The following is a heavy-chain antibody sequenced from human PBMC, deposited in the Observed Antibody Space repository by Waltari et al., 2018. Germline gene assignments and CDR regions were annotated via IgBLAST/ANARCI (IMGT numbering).Heavy chain of an antibody. CDR3: ARITYYDLWSGYNGMDV. CDR1: GGSFSGYY. Sequence: QVQLQQWGAGLLKPSETLSLTCAVYGGSFSGYYWSWIRQPPGKGLEWIGEINHSGSTNYNPSLKSRVTISVDTSKNQFSLKLSSVTAADTAVYYCARITYYDLWSGYNGMDVWGQGTTVTVSS. CDR2: INHSGST. D-gene: IGHD3-3*01. J-gene: IGHJ6*02. V-gene: IGHV4-34*01.